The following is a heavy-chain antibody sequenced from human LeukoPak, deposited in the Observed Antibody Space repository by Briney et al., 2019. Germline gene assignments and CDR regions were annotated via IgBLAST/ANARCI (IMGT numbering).Heavy chain of an antibody. CDR1: GFTVSSNY. V-gene: IGHV3-66*01. D-gene: IGHD3-10*01. Sequence: GGSLRLSCAASGFTVSSNYMSWVRQAPGRGLEWVSVIYSGGSTYYADSVKGRFTISRDNSKNTLFLQMNSLRAGDTAVYYCARGTVTMVDYWGQGTRVTVSS. CDR3: ARGTVTMVDY. J-gene: IGHJ4*02. CDR2: IYSGGST.